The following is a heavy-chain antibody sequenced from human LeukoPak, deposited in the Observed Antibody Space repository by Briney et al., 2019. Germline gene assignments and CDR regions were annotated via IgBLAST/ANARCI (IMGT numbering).Heavy chain of an antibody. Sequence: SETLSLTCAVYGGSFSGYYWSWIRQPPGKGLEWIGEINHSGSTNYNPSLKSRVTISVDTSKNQFSLKLSSVTAADTAVYYCARGRNWLPGSYFDYWGQGTLVTVST. CDR3: ARGRNWLPGSYFDY. CDR2: INHSGST. J-gene: IGHJ4*02. D-gene: IGHD1-20*01. CDR1: GGSFSGYY. V-gene: IGHV4-34*01.